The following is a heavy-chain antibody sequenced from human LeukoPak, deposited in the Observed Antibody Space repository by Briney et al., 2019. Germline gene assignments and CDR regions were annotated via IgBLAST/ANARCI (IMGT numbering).Heavy chain of an antibody. CDR1: GGTFSSYA. J-gene: IGHJ6*02. V-gene: IGHV1-69*01. Sequence: ASVKVSCKASGGTFSSYAISWVRQAPGQGLEWMGGIIPIFGTANYAQKFQGRVTITADESTSTAHMELSSLRSEDTAVYYCARGNDYGGNPGYYGMDVWGQGTTVTVSS. CDR2: IIPIFGTA. D-gene: IGHD4-23*01. CDR3: ARGNDYGGNPGYYGMDV.